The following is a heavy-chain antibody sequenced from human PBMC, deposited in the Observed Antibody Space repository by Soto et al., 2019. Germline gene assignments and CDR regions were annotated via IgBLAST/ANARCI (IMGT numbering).Heavy chain of an antibody. J-gene: IGHJ6*02. D-gene: IGHD1-1*01. CDR1: GYTLTTHA. V-gene: IGHV1-3*01. CDR2: INGGTGQT. Sequence: XSVKVSCKASGYTLTTHAMRWVRQAPGQSLEWMGWINGGTGQTKHSQRFQGRVNITRDTSASTAYMELSSLRSEDTAVYYCARGKPMEANYYYYGLDICGQGTTVTVSS. CDR3: ARGKPMEANYYYYGLDI.